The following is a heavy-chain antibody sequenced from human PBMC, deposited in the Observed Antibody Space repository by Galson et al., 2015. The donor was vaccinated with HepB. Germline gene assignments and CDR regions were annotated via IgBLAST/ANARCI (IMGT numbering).Heavy chain of an antibody. J-gene: IGHJ6*03. CDR2: IYHSGGT. D-gene: IGHD3-10*01. CDR1: GGSISSYY. Sequence: SEPLSLTCTVSGGSISSYYWSWIRQPPGKGLEWIGYIYHSGGTNYNPSLRSRVTTSVDTSKNQFSLRLSSVTAADTAVYYCARRGLDYQYYYMDVWGKGTTVTVSS. CDR3: ARRGLDYQYYYMDV. V-gene: IGHV4-59*08.